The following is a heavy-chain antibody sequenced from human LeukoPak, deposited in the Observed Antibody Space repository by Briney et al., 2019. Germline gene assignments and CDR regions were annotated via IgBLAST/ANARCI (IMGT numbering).Heavy chain of an antibody. CDR2: INWNGGST. D-gene: IGHD3-10*01. Sequence: GGSLRLSCAASGFTFDDYGMSWVRQAPGKGLEWVSGINWNGGSTGYADSVKGLFTISRDNAKNSLYLQMNSLRAEDTALYYCARERWFGELDSPSDVWGKGTTVTVSS. CDR1: GFTFDDYG. J-gene: IGHJ6*04. V-gene: IGHV3-20*04. CDR3: ARERWFGELDSPSDV.